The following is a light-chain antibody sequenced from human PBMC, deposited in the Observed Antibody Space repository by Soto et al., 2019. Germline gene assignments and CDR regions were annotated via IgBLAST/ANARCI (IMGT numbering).Light chain of an antibody. CDR1: QSVRGN. CDR2: GAS. CDR3: QQYNNWPFIT. J-gene: IGKJ5*01. Sequence: EIVMTQSPATLSVSPGERSTLSCMASQSVRGNLAWYQQKPGQSPRLHIYGASSRATGIPARFSGSGSGTEFTLTISSLQSEDFALYYCQQYNNWPFITFGQGTRLEI. V-gene: IGKV3-15*01.